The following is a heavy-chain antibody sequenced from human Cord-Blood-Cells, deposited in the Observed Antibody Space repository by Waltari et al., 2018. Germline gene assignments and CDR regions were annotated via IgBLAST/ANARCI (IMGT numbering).Heavy chain of an antibody. Sequence: QLQLQESGPGLVKPSETLSLTCTVPGGSISRSSSYWGWIRQPPGKGLEWIGSIYYSGSTYYNPSLKSRVTISVDTSKNQFSLKLSSVTAADTAVYYCGGGIFGVVDYWGQGTLVTVSS. CDR1: GGSISRSSSY. CDR2: IYYSGST. CDR3: GGGIFGVVDY. V-gene: IGHV4-39*01. D-gene: IGHD3-3*01. J-gene: IGHJ4*02.